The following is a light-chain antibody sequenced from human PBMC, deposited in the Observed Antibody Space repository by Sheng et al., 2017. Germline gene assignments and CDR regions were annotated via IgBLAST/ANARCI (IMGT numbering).Light chain of an antibody. Sequence: DIQMTQSPSSLSASVGDRVTITCRASQSISNDLNWYQQKPGRAPKFLIYLASTLQTGVPSRFSGSGSGTDFTLTITSLQHEDFGIYYCQQGYSVPPTFGPGTRVEMK. V-gene: IGKV1-39*01. CDR3: QQGYSVPPT. CDR1: QSISND. J-gene: IGKJ1*01. CDR2: LAS.